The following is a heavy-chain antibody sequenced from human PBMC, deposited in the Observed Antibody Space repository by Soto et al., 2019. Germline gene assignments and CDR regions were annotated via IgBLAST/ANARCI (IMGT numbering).Heavy chain of an antibody. V-gene: IGHV1-69*12. CDR3: ARDRGPSSGYYPYWFDP. Sequence: QVQLVQSGAEVKKPGSSVKVSCKASGGTFSSYAISWVRQAPGQGLEWMGEIIPIFGTANYAQKFQGRVTITADESTSTADMELSSQRSEDTAVYYCARDRGPSSGYYPYWFDPWGQGTLVTVSS. CDR1: GGTFSSYA. D-gene: IGHD3-22*01. J-gene: IGHJ5*02. CDR2: IIPIFGTA.